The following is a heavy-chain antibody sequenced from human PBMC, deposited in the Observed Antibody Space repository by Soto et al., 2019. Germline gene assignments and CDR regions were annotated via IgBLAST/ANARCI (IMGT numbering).Heavy chain of an antibody. CDR3: VMGLYGDYPALNDY. Sequence: PGGSLRLSCAASGFTFSSYSMNWVRQAPGKGLEWVSYISSSSSSTIYYADSVKGRFTISRDNAKNSLYLQMNSLRAEDTAVYYCVMGLYGDYPALNDYWGQGTLVTVSS. J-gene: IGHJ4*02. CDR2: ISSSSSSTI. V-gene: IGHV3-48*01. D-gene: IGHD4-17*01. CDR1: GFTFSSYS.